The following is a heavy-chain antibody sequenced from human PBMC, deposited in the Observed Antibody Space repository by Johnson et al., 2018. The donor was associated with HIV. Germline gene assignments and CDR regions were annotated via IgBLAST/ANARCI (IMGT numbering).Heavy chain of an antibody. J-gene: IGHJ3*02. V-gene: IGHV3-7*03. CDR1: GFTFGDYA. CDR2: LRQDGGEK. CDR3: TRSQGSGEGAFDI. Sequence: EVQLVESGGGLVQPGRSLRLSCTASGFTFGDYAMSWVRQAPGKGLEWVASLRQDGGEKYYVDSVKGRFTISRDNAKNSLYLQMNSLRAEDTAVYYCTRSQGSGEGAFDIWGQGTMVTVSS. D-gene: IGHD2-21*01.